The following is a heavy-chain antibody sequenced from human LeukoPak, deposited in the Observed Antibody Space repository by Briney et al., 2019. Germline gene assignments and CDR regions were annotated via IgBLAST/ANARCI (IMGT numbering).Heavy chain of an antibody. V-gene: IGHV3-21*01. Sequence: GGSLRLSCAASGFTFSTYAMNWVRQAPGKGLEWVSSISSSSSYIYYADSVKGRFTISRDNAKNSLYLQMNSLRAEDTAVYYCARGKDRPGSDYGGQGTLVTVSS. CDR2: ISSSSSYI. CDR3: ARGKDRPGSDY. CDR1: GFTFSTYA. J-gene: IGHJ4*02.